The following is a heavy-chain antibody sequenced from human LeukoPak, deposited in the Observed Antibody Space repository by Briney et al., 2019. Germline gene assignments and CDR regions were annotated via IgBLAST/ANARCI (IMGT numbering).Heavy chain of an antibody. Sequence: SQTLSPTCTVPEGSLSSFFGSCIPQPPGPRLKSIGYIYYTVMINSNPSLQSRVTISMATSKNQFSLNLRSVTAADTAIYYCARHGRMVIMSKFSTGIDQWGQGTLVSVSS. V-gene: IGHV4-59*08. D-gene: IGHD2-8*01. CDR1: EGSLSSFF. CDR2: IYYTVMI. CDR3: ARHGRMVIMSKFSTGIDQ. J-gene: IGHJ4*02.